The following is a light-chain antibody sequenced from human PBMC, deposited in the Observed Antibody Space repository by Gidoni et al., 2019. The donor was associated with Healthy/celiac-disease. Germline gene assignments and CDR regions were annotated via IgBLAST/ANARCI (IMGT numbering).Light chain of an antibody. CDR2: AAS. J-gene: IGKJ3*01. CDR1: QSISSY. CDR3: QQSYSTPFT. V-gene: IGKV1-39*01. Sequence: SLSASVGDRVTITCRASQSISSYLNWYQQKPGKAPKLLIYAASSLQSGVPSRFSGSGSGTDFTLTISSLQPEDFATYYCQQSYSTPFTFGPGTKVDIK.